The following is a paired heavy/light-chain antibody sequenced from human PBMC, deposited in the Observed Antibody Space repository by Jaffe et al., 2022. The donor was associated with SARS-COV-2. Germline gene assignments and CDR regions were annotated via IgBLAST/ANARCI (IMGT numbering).Heavy chain of an antibody. D-gene: IGHD6-6*01. V-gene: IGHV1-18*01. J-gene: IGHJ6*02. Sequence: QVQLVQSGAEVKKPGASVKVSCKASGYTFTSYGISWVRQAPGQGLEWMGWISAYNGNTNYAQKLQGRVTMTTDTSTSTAYMELRSLRSDDTAVYYCARDRPPLGNRRDYYYYGMDVWGQGTTVTVSS. CDR2: ISAYNGNT. CDR1: GYTFTSYG. CDR3: ARDRPPLGNRRDYYYYGMDV.
Light chain of an antibody. J-gene: IGKJ2*01. CDR3: MQGTHWHT. V-gene: IGKV2-30*01. CDR2: KVS. CDR1: QSLVYSDGNTY. Sequence: DVVMTQSPLSLPVTLGQPASISCRSSQSLVYSDGNTYLNWFQQRPGQSPRRLIYKVSNRDSGVPDRFSGSGSGTDFTLKISRVEAEDVGVYYCMQGTHWHTFGQGTKLEIK.